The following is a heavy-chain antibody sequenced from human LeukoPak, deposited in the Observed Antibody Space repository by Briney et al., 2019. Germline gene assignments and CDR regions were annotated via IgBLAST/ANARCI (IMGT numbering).Heavy chain of an antibody. D-gene: IGHD3-22*01. CDR3: ARGVYVTMTDRGAFDI. Sequence: PGGSLRLSCAASGFTVSSNYMSWVRQAPGKGLEWVSVVYSGGSTYYADSVKGRFTISRDNSKNTLYLRMNSLRAEDTAVYYCARGVYVTMTDRGAFDIWGQGTMVTVSS. V-gene: IGHV3-53*01. J-gene: IGHJ3*02. CDR2: VYSGGST. CDR1: GFTVSSNY.